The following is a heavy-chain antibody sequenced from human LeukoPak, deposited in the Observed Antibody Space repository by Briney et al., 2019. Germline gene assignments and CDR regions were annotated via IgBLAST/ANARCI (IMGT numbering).Heavy chain of an antibody. D-gene: IGHD3-10*01. V-gene: IGHV3-23*01. CDR3: ANLVRGVSTRYYYYMDV. CDR2: ISGSGGST. J-gene: IGHJ6*03. CDR1: GFTFSSYS. Sequence: GGSLRLSCAASGFTFSSYSMNWVRQAPGKGLEWVSAISGSGGSTYYADSVKGRFTISRDNSKNTLYLQMNSLRAEDTAVYYCANLVRGVSTRYYYYMDVWGKGTTVTVSS.